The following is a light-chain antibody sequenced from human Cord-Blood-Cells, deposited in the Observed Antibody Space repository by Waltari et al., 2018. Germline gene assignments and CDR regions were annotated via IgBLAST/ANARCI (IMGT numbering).Light chain of an antibody. CDR3: SSYTSSSTLV. CDR2: DVS. Sequence: QSDLTQPAAVSGSPEQSITISCTGTTSDVGGYNYVSWYQQHPGKAPKLMIYDVSNRPSGVSNRFSGSKSGNTASLTISGLQAEDEADYYCSSYTSSSTLVFGGGTKLTVL. V-gene: IGLV2-14*01. J-gene: IGLJ2*01. CDR1: TSDVGGYNY.